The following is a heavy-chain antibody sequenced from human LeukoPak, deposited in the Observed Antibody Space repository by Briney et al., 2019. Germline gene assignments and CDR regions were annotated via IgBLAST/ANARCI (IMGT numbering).Heavy chain of an antibody. V-gene: IGHV7-4-1*02. CDR1: GDTFSSHA. D-gene: IGHD6-19*01. CDR3: ARDFSSGWYVPDY. J-gene: IGHJ4*02. Sequence: ASVKVSCKASGDTFSSHAISWVRQAPGQGLEWMGWINTNTGNPTYAQGFTGRFVFSLDTSVSTAYLQISSLKAEDTAVYYCARDFSSGWYVPDYWGQGTLVTVSS. CDR2: INTNTGNP.